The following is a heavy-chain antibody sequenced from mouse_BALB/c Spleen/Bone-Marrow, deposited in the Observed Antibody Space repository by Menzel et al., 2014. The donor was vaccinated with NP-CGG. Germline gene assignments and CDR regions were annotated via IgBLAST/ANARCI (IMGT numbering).Heavy chain of an antibody. V-gene: IGHV14-3*02. CDR2: IDPANGNT. CDR3: ASYYYGSSLFAY. D-gene: IGHD1-1*01. J-gene: IGHJ3*01. Sequence: VHVKQSGAELVKPGASVKLSCTASIFNIKDTYMHWVKQRPEQGLEWIGRIDPANGNTKYDPKFQGKATMTADTSSNTAYLQLSSLTSEDTAVYYCASYYYGSSLFAYWGQGTLVTVSA. CDR1: IFNIKDTY.